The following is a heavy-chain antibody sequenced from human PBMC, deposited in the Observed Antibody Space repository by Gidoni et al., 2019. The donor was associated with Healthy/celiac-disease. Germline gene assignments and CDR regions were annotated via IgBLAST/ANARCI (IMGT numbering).Heavy chain of an antibody. Sequence: EVQLVESGGGLVKPGGSLRLSCAASGFTFSSYSMKWVRQAPGKGLEWVSSISSSSSYIYYADSVKGRFTISRDNAKNSLYLQMNSLRAEDTAVYYCASHYDFWSGYLGPYYYYGMDVWGQGTTVTVSS. CDR2: ISSSSSYI. D-gene: IGHD3-3*01. J-gene: IGHJ6*02. V-gene: IGHV3-21*01. CDR1: GFTFSSYS. CDR3: ASHYDFWSGYLGPYYYYGMDV.